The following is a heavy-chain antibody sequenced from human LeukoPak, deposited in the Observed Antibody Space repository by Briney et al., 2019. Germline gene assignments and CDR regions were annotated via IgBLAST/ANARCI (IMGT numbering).Heavy chain of an antibody. CDR1: GFTFSSYG. Sequence: PGRSLRLSCAASGFTFSSYGMHWVRQATGKGLEWVAVIWYDGSNKYYADSVKGRFTISRDNSKNTLYLQMNSLRAEDTAVYYCAREDYGDYDPLFDYWGQGTLVTVSS. CDR2: IWYDGSNK. D-gene: IGHD4-17*01. J-gene: IGHJ4*02. CDR3: AREDYGDYDPLFDY. V-gene: IGHV3-33*01.